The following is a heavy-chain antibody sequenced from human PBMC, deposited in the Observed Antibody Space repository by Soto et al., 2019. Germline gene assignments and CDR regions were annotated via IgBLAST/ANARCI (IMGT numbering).Heavy chain of an antibody. J-gene: IGHJ4*02. Sequence: QVQLVESGGGVVQPGRSLRLSCAASGFTFSSYGMHWVRQAPGKGLEWVAVISYDGSNKYYADSVKGRFTISRDNSKNTLYQQMNSLRAEDTAVYYCAKEARSWGTQVDYWGQGTLVTVSS. CDR3: AKEARSWGTQVDY. V-gene: IGHV3-30*18. CDR1: GFTFSSYG. D-gene: IGHD6-13*01. CDR2: ISYDGSNK.